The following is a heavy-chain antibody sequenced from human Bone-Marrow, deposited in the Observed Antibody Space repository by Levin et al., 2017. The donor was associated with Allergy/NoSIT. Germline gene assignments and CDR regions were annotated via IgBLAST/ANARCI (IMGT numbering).Heavy chain of an antibody. CDR3: AKDLRGGPPRYHDY. V-gene: IGHV3-23*01. Sequence: ASVKVSCAASGFTFHHYAMNWVRQAPGKGLEWVSTVSDSGDSTYYADSVKGRFTISRDNSKNTLYLQMNTLRAEDTAVYYCAKDLRGGPPRYHDYWGQGTLVSVSS. CDR1: GFTFHHYA. CDR2: VSDSGDST. J-gene: IGHJ4*02. D-gene: IGHD1-26*01.